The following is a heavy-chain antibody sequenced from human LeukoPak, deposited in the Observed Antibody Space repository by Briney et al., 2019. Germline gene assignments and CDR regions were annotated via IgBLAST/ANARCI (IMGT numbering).Heavy chain of an antibody. CDR2: ITSDGYI. J-gene: IGHJ4*02. Sequence: GGSLRLSCAASGFAFSSYNLNWFRQAPGKGLEWVSSITSDGYIYYTDSLKGRFSLYRDNAKNSLYLQMISLRAEDTAVYYCPRADYGDYGVDYWGQGTLVTVSS. D-gene: IGHD4-17*01. CDR3: PRADYGDYGVDY. V-gene: IGHV3-21*01. CDR1: GFAFSSYN.